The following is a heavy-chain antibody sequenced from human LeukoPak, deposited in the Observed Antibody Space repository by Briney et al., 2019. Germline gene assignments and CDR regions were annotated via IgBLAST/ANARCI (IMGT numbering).Heavy chain of an antibody. CDR1: GFTFSNYW. CDR2: TNTDGRTT. Sequence: PGGSLRLSCAASGFTFSNYWMYWVRQVPGEGLVWVSRTNTDGRTTTYADSVKGRFTISRDNAKNMLYLQMNSLRVDDTAVYFCARIEDRAAAFDSWGQGTLVTVSS. CDR3: ARIEDRAAAFDS. D-gene: IGHD2-15*01. V-gene: IGHV3-74*01. J-gene: IGHJ4*02.